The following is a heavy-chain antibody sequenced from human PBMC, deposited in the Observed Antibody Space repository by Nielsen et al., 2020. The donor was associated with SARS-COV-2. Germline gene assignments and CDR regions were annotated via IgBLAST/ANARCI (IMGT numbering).Heavy chain of an antibody. Sequence: GESLKISCAASGFAFRSFAIYWVRQAPGKGLEWVTVISFDGLYKQYSDSVKGRFSISRDNSQNTVSLHMDRLRSEDTALYYCAREDRTDWYGVDYWGQGTLVTVAS. D-gene: IGHD3-9*01. J-gene: IGHJ4*02. CDR2: ISFDGLYK. CDR1: GFAFRSFA. CDR3: AREDRTDWYGVDY. V-gene: IGHV3-30*04.